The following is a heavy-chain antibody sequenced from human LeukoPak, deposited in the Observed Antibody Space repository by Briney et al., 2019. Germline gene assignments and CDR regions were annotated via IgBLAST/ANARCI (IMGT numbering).Heavy chain of an antibody. V-gene: IGHV1-18*03. Sequence: GASVKVSCKASGYTFTNYGIFWVRQAPGQGLEWMGWINAYSGNTNYAQKLQGRVTMTTETSTSTAYMELESLRSDDMAVYYCAISQGSYYDTSGYLGGDYWGQGTLVTVSS. J-gene: IGHJ4*02. CDR3: AISQGSYYDTSGYLGGDY. CDR2: INAYSGNT. CDR1: GYTFTNYG. D-gene: IGHD3-22*01.